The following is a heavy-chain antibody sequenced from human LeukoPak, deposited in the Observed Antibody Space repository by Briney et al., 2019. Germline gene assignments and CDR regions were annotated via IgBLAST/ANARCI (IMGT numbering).Heavy chain of an antibody. Sequence: GRSLRLSCAASGFTFSSYAMHWVRQAPGKGLEWVAIISYDGSNKYYADSVKGRFTISRDNSKNTLYLQMNSLRAEDTAVYYCARDDTSGYNYGTLDYWGQGTLVTVSS. CDR2: ISYDGSNK. D-gene: IGHD5-18*01. CDR3: ARDDTSGYNYGTLDY. J-gene: IGHJ4*02. V-gene: IGHV3-30*04. CDR1: GFTFSSYA.